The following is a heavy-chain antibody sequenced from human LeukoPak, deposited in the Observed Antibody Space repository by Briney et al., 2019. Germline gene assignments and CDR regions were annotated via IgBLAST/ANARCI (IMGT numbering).Heavy chain of an antibody. CDR1: GGSISSSRYY. D-gene: IGHD3-22*01. V-gene: IGHV4-61*02. Sequence: PSETLSLTCTVSGGSISSSRYYWSWIRQPAGKGLEWIGSLYTSGSANYNPSLKSRVTISVDTSKNQFSLKRSSVTAADTAVYYCARGSSYDSSGYQYWGQGTLVTVSS. J-gene: IGHJ4*02. CDR3: ARGSSYDSSGYQY. CDR2: LYTSGSA.